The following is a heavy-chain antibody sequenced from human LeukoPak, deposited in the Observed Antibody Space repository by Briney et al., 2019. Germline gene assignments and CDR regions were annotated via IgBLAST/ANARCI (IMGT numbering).Heavy chain of an antibody. Sequence: VASVKVSCKASGYTFTSYDINWVRQATGQGLEWMGWMNPNSGNTGYAQKFQGRVTMTRNTSISTAYMELSSLRSEDTAVYYCALCDFFYSSSWYYFDYWGQGTLVTVSS. J-gene: IGHJ4*02. CDR3: ALCDFFYSSSWYYFDY. CDR2: MNPNSGNT. V-gene: IGHV1-8*01. D-gene: IGHD6-13*01. CDR1: GYTFTSYD.